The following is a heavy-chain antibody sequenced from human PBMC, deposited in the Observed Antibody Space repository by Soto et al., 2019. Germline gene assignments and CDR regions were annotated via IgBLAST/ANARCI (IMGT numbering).Heavy chain of an antibody. CDR1: GFTFSSYA. Sequence: PGGSLRLSCAASGFTFSSYAMHWVRQAPGKGLEWVAVISYDGSNKYYADSVKGRFTISRDNSKNTLYLQMNSLRAEDTAVYYCARDDYDRDGYDYWGQGTLVTVSS. D-gene: IGHD3-22*01. CDR3: ARDDYDRDGYDY. J-gene: IGHJ4*02. CDR2: ISYDGSNK. V-gene: IGHV3-30-3*01.